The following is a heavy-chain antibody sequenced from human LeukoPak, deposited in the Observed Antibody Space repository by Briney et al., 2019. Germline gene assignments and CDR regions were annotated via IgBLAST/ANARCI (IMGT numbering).Heavy chain of an antibody. J-gene: IGHJ4*02. V-gene: IGHV3-15*01. CDR3: TSTLGY. CDR1: GFTFSGVW. CDR2: IRTKTDGGTT. Sequence: GGSLRLSCAASGFTFSGVWMTWVRQAPGKGLEWLGRIRTKTDGGTTDYAAPVKGRFTISRDDSNNTLYLQMNSLKAEDTGVYYCTSTLGYWGQGTLVTVSA.